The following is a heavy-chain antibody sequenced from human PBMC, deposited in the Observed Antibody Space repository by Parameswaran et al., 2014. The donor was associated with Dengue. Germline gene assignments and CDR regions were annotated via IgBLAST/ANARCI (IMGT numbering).Heavy chain of an antibody. J-gene: IGHJ3*02. D-gene: IGHD4-17*01. CDR2: IYYSGST. V-gene: IGHV4-39*07. Sequence: VRQAPGKGLEWIGSIYYSGSTYYNPSLKSRVTISVDTSKNQFSLKLSSVTAADTAVYYCARVGPYGDYSLDAFDIWGQGTMVTVSS. CDR3: ARVGPYGDYSLDAFDI.